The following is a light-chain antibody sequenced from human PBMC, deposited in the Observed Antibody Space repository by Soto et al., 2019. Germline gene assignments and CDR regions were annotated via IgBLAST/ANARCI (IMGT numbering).Light chain of an antibody. Sequence: DIQMTQSPSSVSASVGDRVTITCRASQAINSWLAGYQQKPGKALRVLIYAATRLQSGVPSSFSGSGSGTEFTLTISSLQPEYFATYYCQQAKSFLWTFGQATKVDTK. CDR3: QQAKSFLWT. CDR2: AAT. J-gene: IGKJ1*01. CDR1: QAINSW. V-gene: IGKV1-12*01.